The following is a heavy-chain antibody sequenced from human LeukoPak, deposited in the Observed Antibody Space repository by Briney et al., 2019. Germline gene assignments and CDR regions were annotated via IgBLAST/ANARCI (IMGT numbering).Heavy chain of an antibody. CDR3: ARDGVDTAIGRDY. CDR2: IIPILGIA. D-gene: IGHD5-18*01. Sequence: SVTVSCTASGGTFSSYAISWVRQAPGQGLEWMGRIIPILGIANYAQKFQGRVTITADKSTSTAYMELSSLRSEDTAVYYCARDGVDTAIGRDYWGQGTLVTVSS. V-gene: IGHV1-69*04. J-gene: IGHJ4*02. CDR1: GGTFSSYA.